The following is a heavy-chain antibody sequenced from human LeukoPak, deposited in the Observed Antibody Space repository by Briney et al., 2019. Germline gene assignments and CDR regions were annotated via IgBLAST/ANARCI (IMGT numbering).Heavy chain of an antibody. CDR2: IYYSGST. CDR3: ARRFMSSNYYGMDV. CDR1: SGSISSYY. J-gene: IGHJ6*02. V-gene: IGHV4-59*08. D-gene: IGHD2-2*01. Sequence: PSETLSLTCSVSSGSISSYYWSWIRQPPGKGLEWIGYIYYSGSTNYNPSLKSRVTISVDTSKNQFSLKLSSVTAADTAVYYCARRFMSSNYYGMDVWGQGTTVTVSS.